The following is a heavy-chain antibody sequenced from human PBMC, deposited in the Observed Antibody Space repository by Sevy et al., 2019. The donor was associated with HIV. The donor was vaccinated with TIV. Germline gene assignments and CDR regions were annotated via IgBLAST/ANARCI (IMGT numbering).Heavy chain of an antibody. CDR3: ARHGYSSSWYPTYGMDV. J-gene: IGHJ6*02. CDR1: GYCFTSYW. Sequence: GESLKISCKGSGYCFTSYWIGWVRQMPGKGLEWMGIIYPGDSDTRYSPSFQGQVTISADRSISTAYLQWSSLKASDTAMYYCARHGYSSSWYPTYGMDVWGQGTTVTVSS. V-gene: IGHV5-51*01. D-gene: IGHD6-13*01. CDR2: IYPGDSDT.